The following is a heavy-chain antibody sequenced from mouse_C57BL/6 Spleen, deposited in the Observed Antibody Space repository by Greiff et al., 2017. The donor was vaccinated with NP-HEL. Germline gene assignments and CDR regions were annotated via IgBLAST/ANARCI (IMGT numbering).Heavy chain of an antibody. V-gene: IGHV1-7*01. CDR1: GYTFTSYW. CDR3: ARGGYYGSRTGTGAMDY. D-gene: IGHD1-1*01. J-gene: IGHJ4*01. CDR2: INPSSGYT. Sequence: QVQLQQSGAELAKPGASVKLSCKASGYTFTSYWMHWVKQRPGPGLEWIGYINPSSGYTTYTQKFQDKATLPADTSSSPASLQLRSLTYEDAAVYYCARGGYYGSRTGTGAMDYWGQGTSVTVSS.